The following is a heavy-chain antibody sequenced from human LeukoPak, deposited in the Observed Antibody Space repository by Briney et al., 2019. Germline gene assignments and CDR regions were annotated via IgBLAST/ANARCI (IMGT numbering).Heavy chain of an antibody. Sequence: GGSLRLSCAASGFTFSAYSMTWVRQAPGKGLEWVSTISGSGENIYYADSVKGRFTISRDNSKNTLYLQMNSLRAEDTAVYYCARDGSGWHPKYNWFDPWGQGTLVTVSS. CDR1: GFTFSAYS. CDR3: ARDGSGWHPKYNWFDP. V-gene: IGHV3-23*01. D-gene: IGHD6-19*01. CDR2: ISGSGENI. J-gene: IGHJ5*02.